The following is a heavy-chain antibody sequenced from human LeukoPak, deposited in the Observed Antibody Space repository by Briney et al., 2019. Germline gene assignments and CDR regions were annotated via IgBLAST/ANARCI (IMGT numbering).Heavy chain of an antibody. D-gene: IGHD3-22*01. J-gene: IGHJ4*02. V-gene: IGHV4-39*01. CDR2: IYYSGST. Sequence: SETLSLTCTVSGGSISSSSYYWGWIRQPPGKGLEWIGSIYYSGSTYYNPSLKSRVTISVDTSKNQFPLKLSSVTAADTAVYYCARQDDSSGFYYWGQGTLVTVSS. CDR1: GGSISSSSYY. CDR3: ARQDDSSGFYY.